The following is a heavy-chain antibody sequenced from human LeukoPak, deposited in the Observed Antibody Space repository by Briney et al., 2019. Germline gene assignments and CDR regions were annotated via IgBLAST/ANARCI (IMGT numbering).Heavy chain of an antibody. Sequence: PSETLSLTCTVSGGSISSSSYYWGWIRQPPGKGLEWIGSTYYGGSTYYNPSLKSRVTISVDTSKNQFSLRLTSVTAADTAVYYCARVTRDNWFHPWGQGTLVSVSS. CDR2: TYYGGST. CDR1: GGSISSSSYY. CDR3: ARVTRDNWFHP. J-gene: IGHJ5*02. V-gene: IGHV4-39*07.